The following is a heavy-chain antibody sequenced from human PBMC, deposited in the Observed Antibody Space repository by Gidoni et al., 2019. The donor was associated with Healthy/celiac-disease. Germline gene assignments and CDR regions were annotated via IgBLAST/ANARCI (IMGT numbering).Heavy chain of an antibody. Sequence: QVQLVQSGAEVKKPGSSVKVSCKASGGTFSSYTIRWVRQAPGQGLEWMGRIIPILGIANYAQKFQGRVTITADKSTSTAYMELSSLRSEDTAVYYCLGELPNYYYGMDVWGQGTTVTVSS. CDR2: IIPILGIA. CDR3: LGELPNYYYGMDV. J-gene: IGHJ6*02. CDR1: GGTFSSYT. D-gene: IGHD3-16*01. V-gene: IGHV1-69*02.